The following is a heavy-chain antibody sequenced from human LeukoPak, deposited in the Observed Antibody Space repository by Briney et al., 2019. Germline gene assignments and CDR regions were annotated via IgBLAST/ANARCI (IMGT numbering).Heavy chain of an antibody. D-gene: IGHD1-26*01. V-gene: IGHV3-53*01. J-gene: IGHJ4*02. CDR3: ARERGRGRDSPWFDY. CDR2: IYSDGST. Sequence: GGSLRLSCAASGFIVSGDFMSWVRQAPGKGLEWVSVIYSDGSTYYADSVKGRFTISRDNSKNTLGLQMTGLRAEDTAVYYCARERGRGRDSPWFDYWGQGTLVTVSS. CDR1: GFIVSGDF.